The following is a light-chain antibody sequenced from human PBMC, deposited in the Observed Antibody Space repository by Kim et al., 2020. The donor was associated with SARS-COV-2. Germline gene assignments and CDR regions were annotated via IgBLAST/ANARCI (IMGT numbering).Light chain of an antibody. Sequence: ASLGDRVTIPCRASQGISSHLAWYPQKPGKAPNLLIYAASTLQGGVPSRFSGSGSGTDFTLTISSLQPEDFATYYCQQLNSYPLTFGGGTKVEIK. J-gene: IGKJ4*01. CDR2: AAS. V-gene: IGKV1-9*01. CDR1: QGISSH. CDR3: QQLNSYPLT.